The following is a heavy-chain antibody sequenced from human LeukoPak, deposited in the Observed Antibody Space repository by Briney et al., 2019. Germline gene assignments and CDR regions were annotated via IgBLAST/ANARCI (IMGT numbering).Heavy chain of an antibody. CDR2: IYTSGST. J-gene: IGHJ5*02. Sequence: PSETLSLTCTVPGGSISSYYWSWIRQPAGKGLEWIGRIYTSGSTNYNPSLKSRVTMSVDTSKNQFSLKLSSVTAADTAVYYCASAPYCGGDCYFPFDPWGQGTLVTVSS. CDR1: GGSISSYY. V-gene: IGHV4-4*07. CDR3: ASAPYCGGDCYFPFDP. D-gene: IGHD2-21*02.